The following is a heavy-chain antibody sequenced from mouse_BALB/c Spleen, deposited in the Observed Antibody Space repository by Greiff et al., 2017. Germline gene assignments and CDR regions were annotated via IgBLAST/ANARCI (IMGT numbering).Heavy chain of an antibody. CDR2: ISSGGST. CDR3: ARVMGNYDYGWFAY. Sequence: EVKVVESGGGLVKPGGSLKLSCAASGFTFSSYAMSWVRQTPEKRLEWVASISSGGSTYYPDSVKGRFTISRDNARNILYLQMSSLRSEDTAMYYCARVMGNYDYGWFAYWGQGTLVTVSA. J-gene: IGHJ3*01. D-gene: IGHD2-4*01. CDR1: GFTFSSYA. V-gene: IGHV5-6-5*01.